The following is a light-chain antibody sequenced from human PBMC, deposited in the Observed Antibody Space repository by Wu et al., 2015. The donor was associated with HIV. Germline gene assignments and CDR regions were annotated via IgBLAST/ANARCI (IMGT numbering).Light chain of an antibody. CDR2: GAS. V-gene: IGKV3-20*01. Sequence: EIVLTQSPGTLSLSPGQRATLSCRASQSVNSDYLAWYQQKPGQAPRLLIFGASSRATGIPDRSSGSGSGTDFTLTIRRLEPEDFAVYYCQQYGSSPYTFGQGTKLEI. J-gene: IGKJ2*01. CDR3: QQYGSSPYT. CDR1: QSVNSDY.